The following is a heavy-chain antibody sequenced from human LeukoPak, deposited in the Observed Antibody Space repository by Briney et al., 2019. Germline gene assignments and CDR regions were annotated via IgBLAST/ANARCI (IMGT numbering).Heavy chain of an antibody. CDR1: GGSFSGYY. V-gene: IGHV4-34*01. Sequence: SETLSLTCAVYGGSFSGYYWSWIRQPPGKGLEWIGEINHSGSTNYNPSLKSRVTISVDTSKNQFSLKLSSVTAADTAVYYCAREIAYYYDSSGYYGPFDYWGQGTLVTVSS. J-gene: IGHJ4*02. CDR3: AREIAYYYDSSGYYGPFDY. D-gene: IGHD3-22*01. CDR2: INHSGST.